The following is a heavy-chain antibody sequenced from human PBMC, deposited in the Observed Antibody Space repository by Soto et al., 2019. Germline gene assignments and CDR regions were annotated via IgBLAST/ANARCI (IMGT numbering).Heavy chain of an antibody. Sequence: EVQLLDSGGGLGQSGGSLRLSCAASGFSFFHYAMTWVRQAPGKWLEWVSTISGSGSQTYYADSVKGRFTISRDNSKNTLKLQMNSLRVEDTAVYYCAKSVGGGYFAYHYLDVLGKGTTVTVSS. CDR1: GFSFFHYA. CDR2: ISGSGSQT. CDR3: AKSVGGGYFAYHYLDV. V-gene: IGHV3-23*01. D-gene: IGHD3-22*01. J-gene: IGHJ6*03.